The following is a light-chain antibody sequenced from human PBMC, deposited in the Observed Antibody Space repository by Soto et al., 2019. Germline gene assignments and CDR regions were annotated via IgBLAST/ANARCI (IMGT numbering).Light chain of an antibody. V-gene: IGKV3-20*01. CDR2: GAS. CDR1: QSVSSSY. J-gene: IGKJ4*01. CDR3: QQYGSSPPAAT. Sequence: EIVLTQSPGTLSLSPGERATLSCRASQSVSSSYLAWYQQKPGQAPRLLIYGASSRATGIPDRFSGSGSGTDFTLTISRLEPEDFAVYYCQQYGSSPPAATVGGGTKVEIK.